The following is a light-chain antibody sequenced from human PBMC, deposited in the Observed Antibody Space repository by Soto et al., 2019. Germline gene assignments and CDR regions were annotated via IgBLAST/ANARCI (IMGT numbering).Light chain of an antibody. Sequence: QSALTQPASVSGSPGQSITISCTGTSSDVGAYNHVSWYQQHPGKAPQLIIYEVSNRPSGLSNRFYASKSGNTASLTISGLQAEDEADYYCCSYTTSSTLVFGTGTKVTVL. CDR2: EVS. CDR1: SSDVGAYNH. CDR3: CSYTTSSTLV. V-gene: IGLV2-14*01. J-gene: IGLJ1*01.